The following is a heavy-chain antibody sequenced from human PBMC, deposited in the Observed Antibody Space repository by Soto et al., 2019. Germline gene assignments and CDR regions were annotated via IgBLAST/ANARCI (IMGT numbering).Heavy chain of an antibody. Sequence: QVQLQQWGAGLLKPSETLSLTCAVYGGSFSGYYWRWIRQPPGKGLEWIGEINHSGSTNYNPSLKSRVPIAVDTSMIQFSLKLSSVTAADTAVYYWARASTDCPHQTATPGTGYSSVCFDFWGQGNLVTVSS. J-gene: IGHJ4*02. V-gene: IGHV4-34*01. CDR3: ARASTDCPHQTATPGTGYSSVCFDF. CDR2: INHSGST. CDR1: GGSFSGYY. D-gene: IGHD6-19*01.